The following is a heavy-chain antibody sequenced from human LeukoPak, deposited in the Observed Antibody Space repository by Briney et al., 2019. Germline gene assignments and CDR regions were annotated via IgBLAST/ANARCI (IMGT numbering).Heavy chain of an antibody. V-gene: IGHV3-21*01. CDR2: ISSSSSYI. D-gene: IGHD5-18*01. CDR1: GFTFSSYS. J-gene: IGHJ4*02. CDR3: ARGISVDTAMVTVNFDY. Sequence: GGSLRLSCAASGFTFSSYSMNWVRQAPGKGLEWVSSISSSSSYIYYADSVKGRFTISRDNAKNSLYLQMNSLRAEDTAVYYCARGISVDTAMVTVNFDYWGQGTLVTVSS.